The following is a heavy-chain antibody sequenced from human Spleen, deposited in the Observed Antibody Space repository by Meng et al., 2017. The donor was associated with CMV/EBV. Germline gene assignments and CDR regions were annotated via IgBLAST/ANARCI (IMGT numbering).Heavy chain of an antibody. D-gene: IGHD2-15*01. CDR3: ARGRYCGGGSCYWVFDY. V-gene: IGHV3-72*01. CDR2: TKNKINGHTT. Sequence: FSDHYMDWVRQAPGKGLEWVARTKNKINGHTTEYAASVKGRFTISRDDSKNSLYLQMNSLKTEDTAVYYCARGRYCGGGSCYWVFDYWGQGTLVTVSS. J-gene: IGHJ4*02. CDR1: FSDHY.